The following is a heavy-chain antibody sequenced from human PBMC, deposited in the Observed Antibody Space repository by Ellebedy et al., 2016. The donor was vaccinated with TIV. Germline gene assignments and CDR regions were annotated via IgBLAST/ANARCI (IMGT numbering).Heavy chain of an antibody. CDR1: GGSISSGGYY. CDR2: IYYSGST. V-gene: IGHV4-31*03. Sequence: SETLSLTXTVSGGSISSGGYYWSWIRQHPGKGLEWIGYIYYSGSTYYNPSLKSRVTISVDTSKNQFSLKLSSVTAADTAVYYCARIGSYSVRDWGQGTLVTVSS. CDR3: ARIGSYSVRD. D-gene: IGHD2-15*01. J-gene: IGHJ4*02.